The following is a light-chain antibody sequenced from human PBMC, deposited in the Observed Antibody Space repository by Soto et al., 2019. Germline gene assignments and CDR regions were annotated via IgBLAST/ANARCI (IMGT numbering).Light chain of an antibody. CDR2: GAS. V-gene: IGKV3-20*01. CDR1: QSVSNNY. J-gene: IGKJ1*01. Sequence: IVFTKSPGTLSLSPGERATLSCRASQSVSNNYLAWYQHKPGQAPRLLIYGASNRATGIPDRFSGSGSGTYFTLTISRLEPEDFAVYYCQQYGSSGTFGQGTKVDIK. CDR3: QQYGSSGT.